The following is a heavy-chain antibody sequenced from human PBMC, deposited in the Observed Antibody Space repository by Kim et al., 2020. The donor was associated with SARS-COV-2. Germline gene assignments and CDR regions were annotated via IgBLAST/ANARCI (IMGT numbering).Heavy chain of an antibody. CDR3: ACRGGYSYGALGV. Sequence: GGSLRLSCAASGFTFSSYAMSWVRQAPGKGLEWVSVIYSGGSSTYYADSVKGRFTISRDNSKNTLYLQMNSLRAEDTAVYYCACRGGYSYGALGVWGQGT. CDR1: GFTFSSYA. CDR2: IYSGGSST. J-gene: IGHJ6*02. D-gene: IGHD5-18*01. V-gene: IGHV3-23*03.